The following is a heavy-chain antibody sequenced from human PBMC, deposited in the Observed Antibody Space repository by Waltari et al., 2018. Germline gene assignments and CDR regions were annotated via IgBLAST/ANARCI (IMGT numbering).Heavy chain of an antibody. CDR2: FSGDVGST. D-gene: IGHD6-25*01. CDR3: AKDISARGYFDY. J-gene: IGHJ4*02. Sequence: EVQLVESGGVVVQPGGSLRLSCAASGFTFDDYTMHWVRQAPGKGLEWVSRFSGDVGSTYYADSVKGRFTISRDNSKNSLYLQMNSLRTEDTALYYCAKDISARGYFDYWGQGTLVTVSS. V-gene: IGHV3-43*01. CDR1: GFTFDDYT.